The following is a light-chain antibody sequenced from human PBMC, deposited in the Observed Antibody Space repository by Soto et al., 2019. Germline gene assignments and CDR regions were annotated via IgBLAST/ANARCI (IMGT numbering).Light chain of an antibody. V-gene: IGLV1-44*01. Sequence: QSVLTQPPSASGTPGQRVTISCSGSSSNIGSNTVNWYQQLPGTAPKLLIYSNNQRPSGVPDRFSGSKSGTSASLAISGLQSEDEADYYCSSYTTSSTRVFGPGTKLTVL. CDR2: SNN. CDR1: SSNIGSNT. J-gene: IGLJ1*01. CDR3: SSYTTSSTRV.